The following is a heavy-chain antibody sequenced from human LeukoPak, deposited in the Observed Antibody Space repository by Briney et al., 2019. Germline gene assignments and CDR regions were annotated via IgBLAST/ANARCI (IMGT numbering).Heavy chain of an antibody. CDR3: AKDKGYDYVWGSYRMGYYYGMDV. CDR1: GFTFSSYA. D-gene: IGHD3-16*02. V-gene: IGHV3-23*01. CDR2: ISGSGGST. Sequence: GGSLRLSCAASGFTFSSYAMSWVRQAPGKGLEWVSAISGSGGSTYYADSVKGRFTISRDNAKNSLYLQMNSLRAEDTALYYCAKDKGYDYVWGSYRMGYYYGMDVWGQGTTVTVSS. J-gene: IGHJ6*02.